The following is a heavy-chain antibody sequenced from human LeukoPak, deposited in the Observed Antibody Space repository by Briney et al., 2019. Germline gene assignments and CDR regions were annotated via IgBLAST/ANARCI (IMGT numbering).Heavy chain of an antibody. CDR2: IYYSGST. CDR3: ARGGWSLDL. Sequence: PSETLSLTCTVSGGSVSNYYWSWFRQPPGKGLEWIGYIYYSGSTNYNPSLRSRVTISVDTSNDHFSLKLSSVTAADTAVYYCARGGWSLDLWGRGTLVTVPS. J-gene: IGHJ2*01. D-gene: IGHD3-16*01. CDR1: GGSVSNYY. V-gene: IGHV4-59*02.